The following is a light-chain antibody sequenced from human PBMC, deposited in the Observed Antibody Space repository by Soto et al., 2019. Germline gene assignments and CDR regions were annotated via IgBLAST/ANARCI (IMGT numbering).Light chain of an antibody. CDR1: QSVSSN. Sequence: EIVMTQSPATLSVSPGERATLSCRASQSVSSNLAWYQQNPGRAPRLLIYGASIRATDIPARFSGTGSGTEFTLTISSLQSEDFAVYYCQQYDDWPSWTFGQGTKVDIK. CDR3: QQYDDWPSWT. V-gene: IGKV3D-15*01. CDR2: GAS. J-gene: IGKJ1*01.